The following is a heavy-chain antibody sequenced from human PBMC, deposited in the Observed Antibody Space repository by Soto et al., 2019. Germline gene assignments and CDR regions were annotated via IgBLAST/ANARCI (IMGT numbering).Heavy chain of an antibody. D-gene: IGHD4-17*01. CDR1: GGSISSYY. CDR2: IYYSGST. J-gene: IGHJ4*02. CDR3: ARGYGDYVLDY. V-gene: IGHV4-59*08. Sequence: SETLSLTCAVSGGSISSYYWSWIRQPPGKGLEWIGYIYYSGSTNYNPSLKSRVTISVDTSKNQFSLKLSSVTAADTAVYYCARGYGDYVLDYWGQGTLVTVSS.